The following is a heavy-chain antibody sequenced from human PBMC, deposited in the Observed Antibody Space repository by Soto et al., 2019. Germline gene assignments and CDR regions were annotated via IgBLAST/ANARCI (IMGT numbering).Heavy chain of an antibody. CDR3: AKQIAAAGTFPLSTFEY. J-gene: IGHJ4*02. D-gene: IGHD6-13*01. CDR1: GFTFSSYA. V-gene: IGHV3-23*01. CDR2: ISGSGGST. Sequence: GGSLRLSCAASGFTFSSYAMSWVRQAPGKGLEWVSAISGSGGSTYYADSVKGRFTISRDNSKNTLYLQMNSLRAEDTAVYYCAKQIAAAGTFPLSTFEYWGQGTLVTVSS.